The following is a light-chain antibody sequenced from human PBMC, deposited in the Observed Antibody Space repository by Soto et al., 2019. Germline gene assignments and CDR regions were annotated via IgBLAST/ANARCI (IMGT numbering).Light chain of an antibody. V-gene: IGKV1-27*01. CDR3: QQSYSIPIT. CDR2: AAS. CDR1: QGISNY. Sequence: DIQMTQSTSSLSASVGDSDTITRRESQGISNYLAWYQQKPGKVPKLLIYAASTLQSGVPSRFSGSGSGTDFTLTISSLQPEDFATYFCQQSYSIPITFGQGTRLEIK. J-gene: IGKJ5*01.